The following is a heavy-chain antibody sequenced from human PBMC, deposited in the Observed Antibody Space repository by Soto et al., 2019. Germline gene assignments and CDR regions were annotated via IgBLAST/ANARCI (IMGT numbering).Heavy chain of an antibody. J-gene: IGHJ6*02. CDR1: GYSFNSYW. V-gene: IGHV5-51*01. CDR2: IYPGDSDT. CDR3: AFAAYCSCSSCYVYYYGMDV. Sequence: GESLKISCKGSGYSFNSYWIGWVRQMPRKGLEWMGIIYPGDSDTRYSPSFQGQVTISADKSISTAYLQWSSLKSSDTAMYYCAFAAYCSCSSCYVYYYGMDVWGQGTTVTVFS. D-gene: IGHD2-2*01.